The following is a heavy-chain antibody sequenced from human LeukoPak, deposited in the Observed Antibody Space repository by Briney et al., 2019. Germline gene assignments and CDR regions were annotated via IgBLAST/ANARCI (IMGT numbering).Heavy chain of an antibody. J-gene: IGHJ4*02. CDR2: ISWNSGSR. CDR3: AKAYGSGSYYTHHFDY. V-gene: IGHV3-9*01. CDR1: GFSFDDYA. D-gene: IGHD3-10*01. Sequence: PGGSLRLSCAASGFSFDDYAIHWVRQAPGKGLEWVSGISWNSGSRAYADSVKGRFTISRDNAKNSLYLQMNTLRAEDTALYYCAKAYGSGSYYTHHFDYWGQGTLVTVSS.